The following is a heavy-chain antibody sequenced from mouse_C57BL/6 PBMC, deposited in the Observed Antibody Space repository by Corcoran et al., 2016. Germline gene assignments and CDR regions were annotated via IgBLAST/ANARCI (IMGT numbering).Heavy chain of an antibody. V-gene: IGHV1-66*01. CDR3: AREAYYSNPWFAY. J-gene: IGHJ3*01. CDR1: GYSFTSYY. D-gene: IGHD2-5*01. Sequence: QVQLQQSGPELVKPGASVKISCKASGYSFTSYYIHWVKQRPGQGLEWIGWIYPGSGNTKYNEKFKGKATLTADTSSSTAYMQLSSLTSEDSAVYYWAREAYYSNPWFAYWGQGTLVTVSA. CDR2: IYPGSGNT.